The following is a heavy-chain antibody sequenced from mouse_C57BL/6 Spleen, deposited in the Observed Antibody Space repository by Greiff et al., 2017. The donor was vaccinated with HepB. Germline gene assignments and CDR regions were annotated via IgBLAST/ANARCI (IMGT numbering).Heavy chain of an antibody. Sequence: VQLQQSGAELVKPGASVKLSCTASGFNIKDYYMHWVKQRTEQGLEWIGRIDPEDGETKYAPKFQVQATITADTSSNTAYLQLSSLTSEDTAVYYCARTTVVHFDYWGQGTTLTVSS. CDR2: IDPEDGET. J-gene: IGHJ2*01. CDR3: ARTTVVHFDY. CDR1: GFNIKDYY. V-gene: IGHV14-2*01. D-gene: IGHD1-1*01.